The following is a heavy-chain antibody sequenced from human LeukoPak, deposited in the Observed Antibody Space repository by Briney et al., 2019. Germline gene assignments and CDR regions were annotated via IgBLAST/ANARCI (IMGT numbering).Heavy chain of an antibody. D-gene: IGHD3-16*01. CDR2: INTRNGNA. J-gene: IGHJ4*02. CDR1: GYTFTTYE. Sequence: ASVKVSCKASGYTFTTYEIIWVRQAPGQGLEWMGSINTRNGNANYAHQLQGRVIMTTDTSTSTSYMELASLRFDDTAIYYCARNHLGLGLWGQGTLVTVSS. V-gene: IGHV1-18*01. CDR3: ARNHLGLGL.